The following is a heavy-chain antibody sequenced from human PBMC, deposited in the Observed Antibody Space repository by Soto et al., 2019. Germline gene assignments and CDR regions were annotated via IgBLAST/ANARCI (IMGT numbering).Heavy chain of an antibody. D-gene: IGHD4-17*01. CDR1: GGSITSDYSC. CDR3: ARSPIVDYGVAGYAFDI. J-gene: IGHJ3*02. Sequence: PSETLSLTCTVSGGSITSDYSCWSWIRQPPGEGLEWIGHIFDSGTTYTNPSLRSQVAISLDTSKNHFSLTLSSVTAADTAVYYCARSPIVDYGVAGYAFDIWGQGTMVTVSS. CDR2: IFDSGTT. V-gene: IGHV4-30-4*01.